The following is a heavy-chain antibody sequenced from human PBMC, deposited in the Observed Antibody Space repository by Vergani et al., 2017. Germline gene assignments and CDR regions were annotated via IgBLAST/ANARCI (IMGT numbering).Heavy chain of an antibody. J-gene: IGHJ1*01. V-gene: IGHV1-2*02. D-gene: IGHD3-22*01. CDR2: INPNSGGT. CDR1: GYTFTGYY. Sequence: QVQLVQSGAEVKKPGASVKVSCKASGYTFTGYYMHWVRQAPGQGLEWMGWINPNSGGTNYAQKFQGRVTMTEDTSTDTAYMELSSLRSEDTAVYYCATSYYYDSSGYTEYFEHWGQGTLVTVSS. CDR3: ATSYYYDSSGYTEYFEH.